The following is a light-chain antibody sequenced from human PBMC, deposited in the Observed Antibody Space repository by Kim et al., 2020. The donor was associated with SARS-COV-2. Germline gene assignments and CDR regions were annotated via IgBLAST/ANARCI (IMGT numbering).Light chain of an antibody. CDR2: RNN. CDR3: ATWDGSLSDVV. Sequence: QSVLSQPPSASGTPGQRVTISCSGSTSNIGKNFVYWYHQLPGTAPKLLFYRNNQRPSGVPDRFSGSKSGTSASLAISGLRSEDEATYYCATWDGSLSDVVFGGGTQLTVL. V-gene: IGLV1-47*01. J-gene: IGLJ2*01. CDR1: TSNIGKNF.